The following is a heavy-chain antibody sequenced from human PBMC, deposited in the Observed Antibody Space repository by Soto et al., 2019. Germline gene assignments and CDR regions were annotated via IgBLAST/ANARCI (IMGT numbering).Heavy chain of an antibody. V-gene: IGHV4-59*01. CDR2: ICSGGTT. Sequence: QLQESGPGLVKPSETLSLTCTVSGGSISSFCWSWIRQPPGQGLEWIGYICSGGTTKYNPSLQSRVTMSVDTSKTQFSLKLTSVTAADTAVYYCARVGSKSFYYATDVWGQGTTVTVSS. D-gene: IGHD4-4*01. J-gene: IGHJ6*02. CDR3: ARVGSKSFYYATDV. CDR1: GGSISSFC.